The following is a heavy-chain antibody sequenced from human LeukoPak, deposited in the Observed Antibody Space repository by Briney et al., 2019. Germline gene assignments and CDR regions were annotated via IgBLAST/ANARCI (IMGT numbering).Heavy chain of an antibody. CDR3: ATGVDCRSTSCYLDY. Sequence: GASVKVSCKVSGYTLTELSMHWVRQAPGKGLEWMGDFDPEDGETIYAQKFQGRVTMTEDTSTDTAYMELSSLRSEDTAVYYCATGVDCRSTSCYLDYWGQGTLVTVSS. CDR2: FDPEDGET. D-gene: IGHD2-2*01. CDR1: GYTLTELS. J-gene: IGHJ4*02. V-gene: IGHV1-24*01.